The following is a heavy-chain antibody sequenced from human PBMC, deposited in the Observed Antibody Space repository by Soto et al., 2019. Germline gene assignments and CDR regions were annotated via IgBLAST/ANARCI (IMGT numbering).Heavy chain of an antibody. CDR3: ARRAMVLGLSADTRDAFDV. V-gene: IGHV1-69*12. J-gene: IGHJ3*01. Sequence: QVVLEQSGAEVKKPGSSVKVSCKASGGTLSRHSITWVRQAPGQGLEWMGGIIPVFNTGDYAQRFQGRVMISADEYTNTASLQLRSLTTGDTAVYYCARRAMVLGLSADTRDAFDVWGHGKLVTVSS. D-gene: IGHD3-10*01. CDR1: GGTLSRHS. CDR2: IIPVFNTG.